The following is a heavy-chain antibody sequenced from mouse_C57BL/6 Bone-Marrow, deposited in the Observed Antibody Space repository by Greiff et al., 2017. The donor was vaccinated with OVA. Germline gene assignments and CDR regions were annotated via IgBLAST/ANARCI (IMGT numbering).Heavy chain of an antibody. D-gene: IGHD4-1*01. CDR3: ARQIWDEFAC. J-gene: IGHJ3*01. CDR1: GFTFSDYY. Sequence: EVKLVESGGGLVQPGGSLKLSCAASGFTFSDYYMYWVRQTPEKRLEWVAYISNGGGSTYYPDTVKGRFTISRDNAKNTLYLQMSRLKSEDTAMYYCARQIWDEFACWGQGTLVTVSA. V-gene: IGHV5-12*01. CDR2: ISNGGGST.